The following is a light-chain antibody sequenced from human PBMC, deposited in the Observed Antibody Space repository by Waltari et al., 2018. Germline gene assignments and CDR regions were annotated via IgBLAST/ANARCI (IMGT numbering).Light chain of an antibody. CDR1: SSDVGAQNY. CDR2: DVN. V-gene: IGLV2-14*03. Sequence: QSALTQPAAVSESPGQSITISCTGTSSDVGAQNYVYWYQQHPGEDPKLMIYDVNKRPSWTSKRFSGSKSGNTSSLSISVLQAEDEADYYCSSYTITNTYVFGSGTKVTVL. CDR3: SSYTITNTYV. J-gene: IGLJ1*01.